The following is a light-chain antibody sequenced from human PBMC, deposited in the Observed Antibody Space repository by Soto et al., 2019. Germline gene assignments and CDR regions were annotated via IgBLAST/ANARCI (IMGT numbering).Light chain of an antibody. V-gene: IGLV2-14*01. CDR1: SSDVGVYNA. CDR2: DVS. J-gene: IGLJ2*01. CDR3: SSYTTSSTVL. Sequence: QSALTQPASVSWSPGQSITISCTGTSSDVGVYNAVSWYQQHPGKAPKLMIYDVSNRPSGVSNRFSGSKSGNTASLTISGLQAEDEAEYYCSSYTTSSTVLFGGGTKLTV.